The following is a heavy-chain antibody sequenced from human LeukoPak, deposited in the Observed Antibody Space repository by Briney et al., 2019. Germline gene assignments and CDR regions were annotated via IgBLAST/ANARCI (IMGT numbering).Heavy chain of an antibody. D-gene: IGHD6-19*01. J-gene: IGHJ5*02. CDR1: GFTVSSSY. CDR2: IYSDTRT. CDR3: TRTYSSGVSWFDP. V-gene: IGHV3-53*01. Sequence: PGGSLRLSCAASGFTVSSSYMSWVRQAPGKGLEWVSVIYSDTRTYYADSVKGRFTISSDNSKNTLYLQMNSLRAEDTAVYYCTRTYSSGVSWFDPWGQGTLVTVSS.